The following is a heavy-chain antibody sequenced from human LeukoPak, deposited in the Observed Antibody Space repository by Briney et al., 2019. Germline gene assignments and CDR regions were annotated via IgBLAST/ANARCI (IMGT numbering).Heavy chain of an antibody. CDR1: GFTFSSHS. CDR2: ISSSSSYI. J-gene: IGHJ4*02. V-gene: IGHV3-21*01. Sequence: GGSLRLSCAAFGFTFSSHSMNWVRQAPGKGLEWVSSISSSSSYIYYADSVKGRFTISRDNAKNSLFLQMNSLRAEDTAVYYCARGQENYGYTFDYWGQGTLVTVSS. CDR3: ARGQENYGYTFDY. D-gene: IGHD1-7*01.